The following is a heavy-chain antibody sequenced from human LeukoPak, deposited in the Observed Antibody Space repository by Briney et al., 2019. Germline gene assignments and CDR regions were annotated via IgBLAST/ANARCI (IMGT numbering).Heavy chain of an antibody. CDR1: GFTFSSYE. J-gene: IGHJ6*03. D-gene: IGHD2-21*01. V-gene: IGHV3-48*03. Sequence: GGSLRLSCAASGFTFSSYEMNWVRQAPGKGLEWVSYISSSGSTIYYADSVKGRFTISRDNAKNSLYLQMNSLRAEDTAVYYCARVIWKPLGGGYYYYHYMDVWGKGTTVTVSS. CDR3: ARVIWKPLGGGYYYYHYMDV. CDR2: ISSSGSTI.